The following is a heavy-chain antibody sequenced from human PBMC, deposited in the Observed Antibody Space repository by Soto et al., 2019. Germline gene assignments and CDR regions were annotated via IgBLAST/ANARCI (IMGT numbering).Heavy chain of an antibody. J-gene: IGHJ5*02. Sequence: PGGSLRLSCVGSGFPFKNFAINWVRQAPGKGLEWVSVIRGTGLNTYYAASVKGRFTISRDNSKNTVYLQMDSLRVEDTAVYYCAQRASTVTIDNWLDTWGPGTQVTVSS. CDR1: GFPFKNFA. D-gene: IGHD4-17*01. CDR2: IRGTGLNT. V-gene: IGHV3-23*01. CDR3: AQRASTVTIDNWLDT.